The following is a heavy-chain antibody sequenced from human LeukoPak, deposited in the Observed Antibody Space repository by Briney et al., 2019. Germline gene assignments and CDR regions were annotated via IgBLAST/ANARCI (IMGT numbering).Heavy chain of an antibody. D-gene: IGHD5-24*01. J-gene: IGHJ4*02. CDR2: ISSSSSYT. CDR3: ARVPRDGYNYYFDY. Sequence: GGSLRLSCAASGFTFSDYYMSWIRQAPGKGLEWVSYISSSSSYTNYADSVKGRFTISRDNAKNSLYLQMNSLRAEDTAVYYCARVPRDGYNYYFDYWGQGTLVTASS. CDR1: GFTFSDYY. V-gene: IGHV3-11*06.